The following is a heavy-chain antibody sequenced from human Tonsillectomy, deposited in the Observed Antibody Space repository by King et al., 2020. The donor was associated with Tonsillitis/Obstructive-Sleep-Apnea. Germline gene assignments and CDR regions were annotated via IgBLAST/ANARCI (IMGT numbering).Heavy chain of an antibody. J-gene: IGHJ2*01. CDR1: GGSFTSSNC. CDR3: ARNGDYGWYFDL. CDR2: TSHSGTT. V-gene: IGHV4-4*02. D-gene: IGHD4-17*01. Sequence: QLQESGPGLVKPSGTLSLTCAVSGGSFTSSNCWSWVRQPPGKGLDCIVETSHSGTTHYNPSLNSRVTISVDKSQSQFSLKLSSVTAADTAVYYCARNGDYGWYFDLWGRGTLVAVSS.